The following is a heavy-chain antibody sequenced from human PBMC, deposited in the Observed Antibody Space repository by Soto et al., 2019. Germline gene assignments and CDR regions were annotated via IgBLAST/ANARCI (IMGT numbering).Heavy chain of an antibody. CDR1: GYSFPSYW. J-gene: IGHJ4*02. Sequence: ESLKLSFKGSGYSFPSYWIVWVRQMPGKGLEWMGIIYPGDSDTRYSPSFQGQVTISADKSISTAYLQWSSLKASDTAMYYCARHPVSGSPDYWGQGTLVTVSS. D-gene: IGHD1-26*01. V-gene: IGHV5-51*01. CDR3: ARHPVSGSPDY. CDR2: IYPGDSDT.